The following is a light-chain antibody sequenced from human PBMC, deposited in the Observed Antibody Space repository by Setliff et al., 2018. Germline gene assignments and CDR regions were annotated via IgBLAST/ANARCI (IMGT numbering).Light chain of an antibody. CDR2: AVS. V-gene: IGLV2-14*03. CDR3: NAYTSGSTYVI. J-gene: IGLJ2*01. Sequence: QSVLTQPASVSGSPGQSITISCSGTSSDVGSYDLVSWYQQHPGKAPKLIIYAVSDRPSGVSNRFSGSKSGNTASLTISGLQTEDEADYYCNAYTSGSTYVIFGGGTKVTVL. CDR1: SSDVGSYDL.